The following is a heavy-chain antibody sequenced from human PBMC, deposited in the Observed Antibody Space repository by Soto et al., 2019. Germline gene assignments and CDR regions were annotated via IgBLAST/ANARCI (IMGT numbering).Heavy chain of an antibody. D-gene: IGHD3-22*01. CDR2: VIPIFDTA. Sequence: QVQLVQSGAEVKKPGSSVKVSCKASGGTFSSYAISWVRQAPGQGLEWMGGVIPIFDTADYAKKFQGRVTIPADDSKNTPYMELSSLRSEDTAVYYCAGHSSGVPGYYYGMDVWGQGTTVTVSS. J-gene: IGHJ6*02. V-gene: IGHV1-69*12. CDR3: AGHSSGVPGYYYGMDV. CDR1: GGTFSSYA.